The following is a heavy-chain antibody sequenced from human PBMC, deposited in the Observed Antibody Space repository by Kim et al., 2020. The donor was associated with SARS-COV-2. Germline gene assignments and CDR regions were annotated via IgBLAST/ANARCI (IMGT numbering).Heavy chain of an antibody. CDR1: GFTFSGTA. Sequence: GGSLRLSCAASGFTFSGTAIHWVLQDSGKGLAGVSRSRSKANSYATAYAASVRGSFTISRDDSKNTAYLQMNNLKTEDTAVYYCTSVPATTLAVWAAFD. CDR2: SRSKANSYAT. CDR3: TSVPATTLAVWAAFD. D-gene: IGHD3-16*01. J-gene: IGHJ3*02. V-gene: IGHV3-73*01.